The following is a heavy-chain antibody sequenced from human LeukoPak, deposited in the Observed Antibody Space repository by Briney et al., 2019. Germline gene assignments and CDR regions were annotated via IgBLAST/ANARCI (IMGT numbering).Heavy chain of an antibody. V-gene: IGHV3-30-3*01. CDR1: GFTFSSYA. D-gene: IGHD1-26*01. Sequence: GGSLRLSCAASGFTFSSYAIHWVSQAPGKGLEWVAVISYDGSNKYYADSVKGRFTISRDNSKNTLYLQMNSLRAEDTAVYYCAKWDLFWSFDYWGQGTLVTVSS. J-gene: IGHJ4*02. CDR2: ISYDGSNK. CDR3: AKWDLFWSFDY.